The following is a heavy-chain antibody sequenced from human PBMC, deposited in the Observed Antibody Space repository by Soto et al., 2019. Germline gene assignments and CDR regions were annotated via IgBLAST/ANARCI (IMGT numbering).Heavy chain of an antibody. D-gene: IGHD3-9*01. Sequence: PGGSLRLSCAASGFTFSSYSMNWVRQAPGKGLEWVSSISSSSSYIYYADSVKGRFTISRDNAKNSLYLQMNSLRAEDTAVYYCARAPVLRYFDWLLYPFDYWGQGTLVTVSS. CDR1: GFTFSSYS. CDR3: ARAPVLRYFDWLLYPFDY. CDR2: ISSSSSYI. J-gene: IGHJ4*02. V-gene: IGHV3-21*01.